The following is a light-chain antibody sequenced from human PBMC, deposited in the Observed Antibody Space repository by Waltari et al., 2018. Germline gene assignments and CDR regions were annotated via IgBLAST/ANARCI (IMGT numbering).Light chain of an antibody. CDR1: QGISDF. Sequence: TGRASQGISDFLALYQQKPGKAPKLLIYAASTLQSGVPSRFSGSGSGTDFTLTSTSLQPEDFATYYCQLLNSSQWTFGQGTKVEIK. CDR3: QLLNSSQWT. J-gene: IGKJ1*01. CDR2: AAS. V-gene: IGKV1-9*01.